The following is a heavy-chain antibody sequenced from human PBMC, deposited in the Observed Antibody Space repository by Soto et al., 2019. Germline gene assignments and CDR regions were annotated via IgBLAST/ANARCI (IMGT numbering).Heavy chain of an antibody. CDR3: AIRGYSYSSQYYYYYGMDV. V-gene: IGHV1-69*06. Sequence: SVKVCCKASGCTFSSYAISWVRQAPGQGLEWMGGIIPIFGTANYAQKFQGRVTITADKSTSTAYMELSSLRSEDTAVYYCAIRGYSYSSQYYYYYGMDVWGQGTTVTVSS. J-gene: IGHJ6*02. CDR2: IIPIFGTA. D-gene: IGHD5-18*01. CDR1: GCTFSSYA.